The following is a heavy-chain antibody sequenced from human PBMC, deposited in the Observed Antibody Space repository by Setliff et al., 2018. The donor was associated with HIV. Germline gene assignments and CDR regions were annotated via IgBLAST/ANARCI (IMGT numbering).Heavy chain of an antibody. CDR1: GASINSYY. V-gene: IGHV4-4*07. Sequence: PSETLSLTCTVSGASINSYYWAWIRQPAGKGPEWLGQIYMRGGTDYNPSLEGRVTISLDTSKNQFSLKLTSVTAADTAVYYCAIDHVTNIAESGYGYTRIDPWGPGISVTVSS. J-gene: IGHJ5*02. CDR3: AIDHVTNIAESGYGYTRIDP. CDR2: IYMRGGT. D-gene: IGHD5-18*01.